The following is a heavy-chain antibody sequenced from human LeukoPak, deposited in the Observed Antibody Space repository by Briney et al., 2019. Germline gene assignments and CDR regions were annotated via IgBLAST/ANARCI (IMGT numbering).Heavy chain of an antibody. D-gene: IGHD5-18*01. CDR3: AKAYVDTAMVDAFDI. Sequence: GGSLRLSCAASGFTFDDYAMHWVRQAPGKGLEWVSGISWNSGNIGYADSVKGRFTISRDNAKNSLYLQMNSLRAEATALYYCAKAYVDTAMVDAFDIWGQGTMVTVSS. CDR1: GFTFDDYA. V-gene: IGHV3-9*01. J-gene: IGHJ3*02. CDR2: ISWNSGNI.